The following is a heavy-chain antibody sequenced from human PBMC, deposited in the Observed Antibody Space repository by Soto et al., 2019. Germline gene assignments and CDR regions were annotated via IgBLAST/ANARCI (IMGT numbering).Heavy chain of an antibody. CDR3: AKVVGYCSSTSCYGWFDP. CDR1: GFTFSSYA. D-gene: IGHD2-2*03. Sequence: EVQLLESGGGLVQPGGSLRLSCAASGFTFSSYAMSWVRQAPGKGLEWVSAISGSGGSTYYADSVKGRFTISRDNSKNTLYLQMNSLIAEDTAVYYCAKVVGYCSSTSCYGWFDPWGQGTLVTVSS. J-gene: IGHJ5*02. V-gene: IGHV3-23*01. CDR2: ISGSGGST.